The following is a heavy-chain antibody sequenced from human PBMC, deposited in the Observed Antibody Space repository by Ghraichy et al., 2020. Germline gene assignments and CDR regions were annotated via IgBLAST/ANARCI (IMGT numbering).Heavy chain of an antibody. CDR1: GFTFSNYA. V-gene: IGHV3-23*01. Sequence: LSLTCAASGFTFSNYAMSWVRQAPGKRLEYVSSISGSAISTYYADSVKGRFTISRDNSKNTLYLQMNSLRSEDTAVYYCAKVHSSGWYQVKSGPFDYWGQGILATVSS. CDR3: AKVHSSGWYQVKSGPFDY. J-gene: IGHJ4*02. CDR2: ISGSAIST. D-gene: IGHD6-19*01.